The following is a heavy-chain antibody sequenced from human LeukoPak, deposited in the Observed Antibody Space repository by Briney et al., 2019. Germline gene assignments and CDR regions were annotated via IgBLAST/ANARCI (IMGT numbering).Heavy chain of an antibody. Sequence: GGSLRLSCAASGFTFSSYWMSWVRQTPGKGLEWVANIKQDGSEKYYVDSVKGRFTISRDNAKNSLYLQMDSLRAEDTAVYYCARCSSNSWFDPWGQGTLVTVSS. D-gene: IGHD3-10*01. CDR3: ARCSSNSWFDP. CDR2: IKQDGSEK. CDR1: GFTFSSYW. V-gene: IGHV3-7*02. J-gene: IGHJ5*02.